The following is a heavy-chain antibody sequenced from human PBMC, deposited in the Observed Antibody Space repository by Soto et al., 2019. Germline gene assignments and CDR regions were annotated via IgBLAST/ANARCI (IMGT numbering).Heavy chain of an antibody. Sequence: EVQLVESGGGLVQPGGSLRLSCAASGFTVSNNYMRWVRQAPGKGLEWVSLIYSGGATYYADSVKGRFTISRDYSKNTLYLQMNILRADDTAVYYCARDGTYNWVGGQGILVTVS. CDR3: ARDGTYNWV. CDR2: IYSGGAT. V-gene: IGHV3-66*01. CDR1: GFTVSNNY. J-gene: IGHJ4*02. D-gene: IGHD1-1*01.